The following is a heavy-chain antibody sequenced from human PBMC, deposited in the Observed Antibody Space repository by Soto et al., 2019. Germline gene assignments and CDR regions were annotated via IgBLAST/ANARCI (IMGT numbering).Heavy chain of an antibody. CDR1: SGSFSGYY. CDR2: INHSGSA. CDR3: ARDGIDPPRDSWFDP. V-gene: IGHV4-34*01. Sequence: PSETLSLTCAVYSGSFSGYYWSWIRQPPGKGLEWIGEINHSGSANYNPSLKSRATISVDTSKNQFSLRLTSLTAADTAVYYCARDGIDPPRDSWFDPWGQGTQVTV. D-gene: IGHD1-1*01. J-gene: IGHJ5*02.